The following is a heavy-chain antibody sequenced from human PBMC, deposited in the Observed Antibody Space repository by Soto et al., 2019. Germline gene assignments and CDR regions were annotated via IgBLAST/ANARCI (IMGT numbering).Heavy chain of an antibody. CDR3: HLIVDNHY. CDR1: GSTFSSFA. J-gene: IGHJ4*02. V-gene: IGHV1-69*12. Sequence: QVRLVQSGAEVKKPGSSVKFSCKASGSTFSSFAVSWVRQAPGQGLEWMGGIIPIFGTTNYAQKFQGRVTITADDSTSTAYMELSGLRSEDTAVYYCHLIVDNHYWGQGTLVTVSS. D-gene: IGHD1-1*01. CDR2: IIPIFGTT.